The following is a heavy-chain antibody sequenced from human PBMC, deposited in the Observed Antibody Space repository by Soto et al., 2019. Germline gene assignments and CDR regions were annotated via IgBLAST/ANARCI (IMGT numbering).Heavy chain of an antibody. CDR1: GGTFSSYA. CDR3: ARFGGYCSSTSCYLYYYYGMDV. D-gene: IGHD2-2*01. V-gene: IGHV1-69*01. CDR2: IIPIFGTA. J-gene: IGHJ6*02. Sequence: QVQLVQSGAEVKKPGSSVKVSCKASGGTFSSYAISWVRQAPGQGLEWMGGIIPIFGTANYAQKFQGRATITADESTSTAYMELSSLRSEDTAVYYCARFGGYCSSTSCYLYYYYGMDVWGQGTTVTVSS.